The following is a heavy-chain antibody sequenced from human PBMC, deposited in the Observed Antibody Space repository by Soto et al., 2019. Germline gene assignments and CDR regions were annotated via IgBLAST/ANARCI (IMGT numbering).Heavy chain of an antibody. V-gene: IGHV1-8*02. CDR2: VTPRNGDT. D-gene: IGHD2-8*02. J-gene: IGHJ4*02. CDR1: GYTFTSYD. Sequence: ASVKVSCKASGYTFTSYDINWVLQAAGQGPEWMGSVTPRNGDTAFAQKYQGRVTVTSNTSMSTVYMELSNLRSDDTAVYYCARGGSYWARRHYFDSWGQGTLVTVSS. CDR3: ARGGSYWARRHYFDS.